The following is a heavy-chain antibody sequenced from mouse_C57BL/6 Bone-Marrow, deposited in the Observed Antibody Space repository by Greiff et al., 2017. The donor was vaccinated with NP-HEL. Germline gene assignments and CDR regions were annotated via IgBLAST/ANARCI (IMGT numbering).Heavy chain of an antibody. CDR1: GYTFTDYY. CDR2: INPNNGGT. D-gene: IGHD2-1*01. V-gene: IGHV1-26*01. J-gene: IGHJ1*03. CDR3: GRWFYNGRYFEV. Sequence: EVQLQQSGPELVKPGASVKISCKASGYTFTDYYMNWVKQSHGKSLEWIGDINPNNGGTSYNQKFKGKATLTVDNSYSTAYMELRRLTSEDGAGDYWGRWFYNGRYFEVWGTGNTVTVSS.